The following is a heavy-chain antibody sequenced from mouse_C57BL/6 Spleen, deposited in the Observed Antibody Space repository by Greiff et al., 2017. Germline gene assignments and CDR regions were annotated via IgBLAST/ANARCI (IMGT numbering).Heavy chain of an antibody. J-gene: IGHJ4*01. CDR3: AGDSNYDYAMDY. V-gene: IGHV1-75*01. CDR2: IFPGSGST. Sequence: QVQLQQSGPELVKPGASVKISCKASGYTFTDYYINWVKQRPGQGLAWIGWIFPGSGSTYYNEKFKGKATLTVDKSSSTAYMLLSSLTSEDSAVYFCAGDSNYDYAMDYWGQGASGTVSS. CDR1: GYTFTDYY. D-gene: IGHD2-5*01.